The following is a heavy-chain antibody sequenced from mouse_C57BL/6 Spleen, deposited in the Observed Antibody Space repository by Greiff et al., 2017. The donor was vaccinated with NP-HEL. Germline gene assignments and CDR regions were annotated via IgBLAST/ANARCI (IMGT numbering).Heavy chain of an antibody. CDR3: VRLTYYSDAMDY. CDR1: GFSFNTYA. J-gene: IGHJ4*01. V-gene: IGHV10-1*01. D-gene: IGHD2-12*01. Sequence: EVKLVESGGGLVQPKGSLKLSCAASGFSFNTYAMNWVRQAPGKGLEWVARIRSKSNNYATYYADSVKDRFTISRDDSESMLYLQMNNLKTEDTAMYYCVRLTYYSDAMDYWGQGTSVTVSS. CDR2: IRSKSNNYAT.